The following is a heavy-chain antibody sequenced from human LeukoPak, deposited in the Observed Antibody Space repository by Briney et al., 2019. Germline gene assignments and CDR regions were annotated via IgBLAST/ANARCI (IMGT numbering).Heavy chain of an antibody. J-gene: IGHJ4*02. CDR3: AREEQKLQDFDY. CDR2: ISNSGSTM. CDR1: GFTFSSYE. Sequence: PGGSLRLSCAASGFTFSSYEMSWVRQAPGKGLEWVSYISNSGSTMYYADSVKGRFTISRNNAKSSLYLQMNSLRAEDTAIYYCAREEQKLQDFDYWGQGTLVTVSS. D-gene: IGHD6-13*01. V-gene: IGHV3-48*03.